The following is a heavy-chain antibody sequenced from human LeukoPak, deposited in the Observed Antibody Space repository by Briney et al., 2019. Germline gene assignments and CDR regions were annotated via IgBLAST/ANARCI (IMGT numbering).Heavy chain of an antibody. CDR1: GFMFRSFE. J-gene: IGHJ4*02. D-gene: IGHD6-19*01. V-gene: IGHV3-48*03. CDR2: ISSGATTM. Sequence: HAGGSLRLPCAASGFMFRSFEMYWVRQAPGKGLEWIAYISSGATTMYYADSVKGRFTISRDDAKNSLFLQMNSLRAEDTAVYYCALLAVASDFDYWGQGALVTVSS. CDR3: ALLAVASDFDY.